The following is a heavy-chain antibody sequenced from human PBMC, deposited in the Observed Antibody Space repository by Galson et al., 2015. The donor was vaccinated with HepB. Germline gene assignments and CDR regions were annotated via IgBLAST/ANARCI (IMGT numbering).Heavy chain of an antibody. CDR1: GFTFSSYG. CDR2: ISYDGSNK. D-gene: IGHD5-12*01. V-gene: IGHV3-30*18. Sequence: SLRLSCAASGFTFSSYGMHWVRQAPGKGLEWVAVISYDGSNKYYADSVKGRFTISRDNSKNTLYLQMNSLRAEDTAVYYCAKGGIVATILSGYWGQGTLVTVSS. CDR3: AKGGIVATILSGY. J-gene: IGHJ4*02.